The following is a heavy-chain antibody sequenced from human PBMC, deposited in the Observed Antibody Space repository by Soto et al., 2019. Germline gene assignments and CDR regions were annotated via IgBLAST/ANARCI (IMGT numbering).Heavy chain of an antibody. J-gene: IGHJ4*02. D-gene: IGHD2-15*01. CDR3: ARDMGGYCSGGSCYSGFDY. CDR1: GGSISSYC. V-gene: IGHV4-59*01. CDR2: IYYSGST. Sequence: SVTLSVTCTVAGGSISSYCWSWIRQPPGKGLEWIGYIYYSGSTNYNPSLKSRVTISVDTSKNQFSLKLSSVTAADTAVYYCARDMGGYCSGGSCYSGFDYWGQGTLVTVSS.